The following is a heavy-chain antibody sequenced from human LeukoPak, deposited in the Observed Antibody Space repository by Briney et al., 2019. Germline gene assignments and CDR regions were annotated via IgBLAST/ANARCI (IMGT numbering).Heavy chain of an antibody. V-gene: IGHV4-59*01. CDR1: GGSISSYY. D-gene: IGHD1-26*01. J-gene: IGHJ4*02. CDR2: IYYSGST. CDR3: ASSGGATGDDY. Sequence: KPSETLSLTCTVSGGSISSYYWSGIRQPPGKGLEWIGYIYYSGSTNYNPSLKSRVTISVDTSKNQFSLKLSSVTAADTAVYYCASSGGATGDDYWGQGTLVTVSS.